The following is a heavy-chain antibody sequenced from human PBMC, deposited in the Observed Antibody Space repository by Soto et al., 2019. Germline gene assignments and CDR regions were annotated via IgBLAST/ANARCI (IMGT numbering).Heavy chain of an antibody. CDR2: IIPIFCTA. D-gene: IGHD2-21*02. J-gene: IGHJ4*02. CDR3: ASPNTVVTPYYFAY. Sequence: QVQLVQSGAEVKKPGSSVKVSCKASGGTFSSYAISWVRQAPGQGLEWMGGIIPIFCTANYAQKFQGRVKITADESTSTAYMELSSLRSKDTVVYYCASPNTVVTPYYFAYWGQGTLVTVSS. CDR1: GGTFSSYA. V-gene: IGHV1-69*12.